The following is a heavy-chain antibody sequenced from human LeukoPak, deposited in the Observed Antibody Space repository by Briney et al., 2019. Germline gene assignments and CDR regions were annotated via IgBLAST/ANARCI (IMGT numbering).Heavy chain of an antibody. J-gene: IGHJ4*02. V-gene: IGHV3-23*01. CDR3: AKGCGATCYSDFDH. CDR1: GFTFSNYA. Sequence: HPGGSLRLSCAASGFTFSNYAMSWVRQAPGKGLEWVSTFSGSGANTFYADSVKGRFTIFRDNSRNTLYLQMNSLRVEDSALYYCAKGCGATCYSDFDHWGQGTLVTVSS. CDR2: FSGSGANT. D-gene: IGHD2-15*01.